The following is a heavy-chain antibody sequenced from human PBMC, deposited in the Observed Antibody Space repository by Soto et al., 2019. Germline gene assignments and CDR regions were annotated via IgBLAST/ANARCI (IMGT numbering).Heavy chain of an antibody. Sequence: PSETLSLTCTVSGGSISSGDYYWSWIRQPPGKSLEWIGYIYYSGSTYYNPSLKSRVTISVDTSKNQFSLKLSSVTAADTAVYYCARDLQGYYDSSGSTYYYYGMDVWGQGTTVTVSS. D-gene: IGHD3-22*01. J-gene: IGHJ6*02. CDR1: GGSISSGDYY. CDR3: ARDLQGYYDSSGSTYYYYGMDV. V-gene: IGHV4-30-4*01. CDR2: IYYSGST.